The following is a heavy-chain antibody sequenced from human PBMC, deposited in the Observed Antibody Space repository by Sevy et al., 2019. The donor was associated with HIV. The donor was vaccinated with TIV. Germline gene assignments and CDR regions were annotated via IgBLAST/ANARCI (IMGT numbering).Heavy chain of an antibody. J-gene: IGHJ1*01. CDR1: GYTFTSYY. V-gene: IGHV1-46*01. D-gene: IGHD2-2*01. CDR3: TRHLVRGFQH. CDR2: INPSGGST. Sequence: AAVKVSCKASGYTFTSYYMHWVRQAPGQGLEWMGIINPSGGSTSYAQKFQGRVTMTRDTSTSTVYMELSSLRSEDTAVYYCTRHLVRGFQHWGQGTAVTVSS.